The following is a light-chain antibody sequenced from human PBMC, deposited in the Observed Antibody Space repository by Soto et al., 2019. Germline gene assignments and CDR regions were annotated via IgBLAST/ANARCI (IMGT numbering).Light chain of an antibody. CDR3: YSYVGSHTWV. CDR1: SSDVDAYKR. Sequence: QSALAQPRSVSGSPGQSVTISCTGTSSDVDAYKRVPWYQQPPGSAPKLIIYEVSNRPSGVPDRFSGSKSGTTASLSISGLQAEDEADYYCYSYVGSHTWVFGTGTKVTVL. V-gene: IGLV2-18*02. CDR2: EVS. J-gene: IGLJ1*01.